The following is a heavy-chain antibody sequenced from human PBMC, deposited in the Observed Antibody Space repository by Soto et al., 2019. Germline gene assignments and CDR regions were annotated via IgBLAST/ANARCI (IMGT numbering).Heavy chain of an antibody. D-gene: IGHD3-10*01. CDR3: ARIGRYGSGSDRWFDS. CDR1: GFSLSNARMG. J-gene: IGHJ5*01. V-gene: IGHV2-26*01. CDR2: ICSNDEK. Sequence: QVTLKESGPVLVKPTETLTLTCTVSGFSLSNARMGVSWIHQPPGKALEWLAHICSNDEKSYSTCLKSRLTISKDTSKRQVVLTMANMDPVDTATYYCARIGRYGSGSDRWFDSWGQGTLVTVSS.